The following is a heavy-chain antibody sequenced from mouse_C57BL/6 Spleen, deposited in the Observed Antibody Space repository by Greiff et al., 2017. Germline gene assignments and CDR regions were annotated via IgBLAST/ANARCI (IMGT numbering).Heavy chain of an antibody. CDR3: SSSYHVGSAMDY. D-gene: IGHD1-1*01. V-gene: IGHV6-3*01. CDR1: GYTFSNYW. CDR2: ICLESGNYAT. Sequence: EVQLLESGGGLVQPGASMKLSCVASGYTFSNYWMNWVRQSPGKGLEWVGQICLESGNYATHYAEYVKGRFTISRVDSKSCVYLTMINLRAEDTEIYSCSSSYHVGSAMDYWGQGTSVTVSS. J-gene: IGHJ4*01.